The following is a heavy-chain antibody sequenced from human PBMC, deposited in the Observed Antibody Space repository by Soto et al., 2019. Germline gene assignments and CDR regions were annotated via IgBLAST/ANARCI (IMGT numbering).Heavy chain of an antibody. Sequence: PGGSLTLSCAASGFTFSSYAMNWVRQPPGKGLEWVSSISSSSSNIYYADSVKGRFTISRDNSKNSLYLQMNSLRAEDTAVYYCARDRGGVQGYGMDVWGQGTTVTVSS. CDR1: GFTFSSYA. CDR2: ISSSSSNI. V-gene: IGHV3-21*01. CDR3: ARDRGGVQGYGMDV. J-gene: IGHJ6*02. D-gene: IGHD2-8*01.